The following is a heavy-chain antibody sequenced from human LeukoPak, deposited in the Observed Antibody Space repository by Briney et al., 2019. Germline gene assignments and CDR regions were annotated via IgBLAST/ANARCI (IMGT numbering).Heavy chain of an antibody. D-gene: IGHD3-9*01. V-gene: IGHV1-2*06. CDR2: INPNSGGT. CDR1: GYTFTAYY. CDR3: ARGDYDIPPLFDY. Sequence: ASVKVSCKASGYTFTAYYMHWVRQAPGQGLEWMGRINPNSGGTNYAQKFQGRVTMTRDTSISTAYMELSRLRSDDTAVYYCARGDYDIPPLFDYGGQRTRVTVST. J-gene: IGHJ4*02.